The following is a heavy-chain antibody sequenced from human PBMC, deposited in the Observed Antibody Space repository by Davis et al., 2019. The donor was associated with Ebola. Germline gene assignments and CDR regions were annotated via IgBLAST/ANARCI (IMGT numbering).Heavy chain of an antibody. CDR1: GGSISSSYW. CDR3: ASEGDCDDGTCSSKTNWFDS. Sequence: MPSETLSLTCAVSGGSISSSYWWRCVRPPPGKGLEWIGQISQRENTNYKPSLKSRITISLDKSKNQFSLKLSSLTAADTAVYYCASEGDCDDGTCSSKTNWFDSWGQGTLVTVSS. J-gene: IGHJ5*01. V-gene: IGHV4-4*02. CDR2: ISQRENT. D-gene: IGHD2-15*01.